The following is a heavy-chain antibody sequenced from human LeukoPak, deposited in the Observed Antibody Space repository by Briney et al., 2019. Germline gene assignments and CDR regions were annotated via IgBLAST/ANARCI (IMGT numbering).Heavy chain of an antibody. Sequence: SETLSLTCPVSGGSLSSYYWSWIRQPPGKGLEWIGYIYYSGSTNYNPSLKSRVTISVDTSKNQFSLKLSSVTAADTAVYYCASTIAAAGIFDYWGQGTLVTVSS. CDR1: GGSLSSYY. CDR2: IYYSGST. D-gene: IGHD6-13*01. CDR3: ASTIAAAGIFDY. J-gene: IGHJ4*02. V-gene: IGHV4-59*01.